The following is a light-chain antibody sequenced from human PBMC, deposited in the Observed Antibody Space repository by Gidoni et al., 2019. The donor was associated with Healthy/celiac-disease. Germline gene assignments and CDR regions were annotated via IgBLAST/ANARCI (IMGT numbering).Light chain of an antibody. J-gene: IGKJ4*01. CDR3: QHYTTSMLT. CDR1: QTISNNY. Sequence: EIVLTQSPGTLSLSPGERATLSCRASQTISNNYLAWYQQTPVQAPRLLNFGASSSPAGIPARFSSRGSTKDFTITISTLEPEDFALYYCQHYTTSMLTFXGXTRVXIK. CDR2: GAS. V-gene: IGKV3-20*01.